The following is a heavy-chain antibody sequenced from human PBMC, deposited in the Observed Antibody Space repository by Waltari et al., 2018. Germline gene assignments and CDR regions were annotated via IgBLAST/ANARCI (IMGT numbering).Heavy chain of an antibody. CDR2: IYYSGST. Sequence: QLQLQESGPGLVKPSETLSLTCTVSGGSISSSSYYWAWIRQPPGKGLEWIGSIYYSGSTYYNPSLKSRVTISVDTSKNQFSLKLSSVTAADTAVYYCARDSSGVPFWYFDLWGRGTLVTVSS. CDR1: GGSISSSSYY. V-gene: IGHV4-39*07. CDR3: ARDSSGVPFWYFDL. D-gene: IGHD6-19*01. J-gene: IGHJ2*01.